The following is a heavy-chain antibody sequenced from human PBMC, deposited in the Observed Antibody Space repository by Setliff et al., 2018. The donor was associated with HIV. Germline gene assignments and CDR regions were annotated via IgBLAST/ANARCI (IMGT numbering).Heavy chain of an antibody. Sequence: SETLSLTCTVSGGSISTSSDYWGWIRQPPGHGLEWIGSINYRGNTYYHPTLKSRAPISGDTSKNQLSLKLSSVTAADTAVYYCASLDGSESPYIYYYYMDVWGKGTAVTVSS. CDR2: INYRGNT. D-gene: IGHD3-10*01. J-gene: IGHJ6*03. CDR1: GGSISTSSDY. V-gene: IGHV4-39*01. CDR3: ASLDGSESPYIYYYYMDV.